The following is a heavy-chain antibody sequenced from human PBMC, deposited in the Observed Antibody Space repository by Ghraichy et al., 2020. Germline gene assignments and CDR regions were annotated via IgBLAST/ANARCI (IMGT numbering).Heavy chain of an antibody. CDR2: ISDSGGRT. CDR3: AKDYYSSGSNLNAFDI. D-gene: IGHD3-10*01. Sequence: GESLNISCAASGFTFSSYTMSWVRQAPGKGLEWVSGISDSGGRTYYPDSVKGRFTISRDNSKNTLYLQMNSLRAEDTAVYYCAKDYYSSGSNLNAFDIWGQGTMVTVSS. J-gene: IGHJ3*02. V-gene: IGHV3-23*01. CDR1: GFTFSSYT.